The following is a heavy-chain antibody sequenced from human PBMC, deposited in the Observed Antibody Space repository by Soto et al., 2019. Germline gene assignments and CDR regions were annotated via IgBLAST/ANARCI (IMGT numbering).Heavy chain of an antibody. V-gene: IGHV1-69*13. CDR2: IIPIFDTA. Sequence: SVKVSCKASGGSFSYFTITCVRQAPGQRLEWMGGIIPIFDTANYAENFQGRVTITADESTSTSFMEVSSLRSEDTAVYYCARNGTLTGYSYGMDVWGQGSTVTVSS. J-gene: IGHJ6*02. D-gene: IGHD1-1*01. CDR1: GGSFSYFT. CDR3: ARNGTLTGYSYGMDV.